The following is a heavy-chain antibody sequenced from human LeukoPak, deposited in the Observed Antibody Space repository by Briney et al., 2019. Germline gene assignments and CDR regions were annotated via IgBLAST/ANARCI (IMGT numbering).Heavy chain of an antibody. D-gene: IGHD6-19*01. CDR3: ARISGWPATFDY. Sequence: GGSLRLSCAASGFTFSSYWMHWVRQAPGKGLVWVSRINSDGSSTSYADSVKGRFTISRDNAKNTLYLQMISLRAEDTAVYYCARISGWPATFDYWGQGTPVTVSS. CDR2: INSDGSST. CDR1: GFTFSSYW. V-gene: IGHV3-74*01. J-gene: IGHJ4*02.